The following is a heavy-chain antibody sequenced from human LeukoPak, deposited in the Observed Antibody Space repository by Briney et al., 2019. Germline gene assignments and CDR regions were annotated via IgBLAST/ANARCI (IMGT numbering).Heavy chain of an antibody. Sequence: PGGSLRLSCAASGFTFSSYAMHWVRQAPGKGLEWVAVISYDGSNKYYADSVKGRFTISRDNSKNTLYLQMNSLRSEDSAVYYCARGFESSSSWYKTPFDYWGQGTLVTVSS. D-gene: IGHD6-13*01. V-gene: IGHV3-30-3*01. CDR3: ARGFESSSSWYKTPFDY. CDR1: GFTFSSYA. CDR2: ISYDGSNK. J-gene: IGHJ4*02.